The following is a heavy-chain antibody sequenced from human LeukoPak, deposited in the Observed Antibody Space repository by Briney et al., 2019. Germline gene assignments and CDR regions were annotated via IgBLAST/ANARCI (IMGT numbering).Heavy chain of an antibody. Sequence: GGSLRLSCAASGFTFSSYSMNWVRQAPGKGLEWVSVIIGSADSTDYADSVKGRFTISRDRSKNTLYLQMNSLTVEDTAVYYCAKGAYDYVEIGYFDYWGQGTMVIVST. CDR3: AKGAYDYVEIGYFDY. V-gene: IGHV3-23*01. D-gene: IGHD5-12*01. J-gene: IGHJ4*02. CDR1: GFTFSSYS. CDR2: IIGSADST.